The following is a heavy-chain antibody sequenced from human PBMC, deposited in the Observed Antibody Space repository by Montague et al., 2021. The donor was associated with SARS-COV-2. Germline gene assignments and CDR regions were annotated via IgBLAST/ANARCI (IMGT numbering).Heavy chain of an antibody. V-gene: IGHV2-70*01. D-gene: IGHD6-13*01. CDR3: ARIFDSSWPTFDY. CDR1: GFSLSTSGIC. Sequence: PALVTPTQTITLTCTFSGFSLSTSGICVSWIRQPPGKALEWLALXDWXSYKYYSTSLKTRLTISKDTSKNPVVLTMTNMDPVDTATYYCARIFDSSWPTFDYWGQGTLVTVSS. J-gene: IGHJ4*02. CDR2: XDWXSYK.